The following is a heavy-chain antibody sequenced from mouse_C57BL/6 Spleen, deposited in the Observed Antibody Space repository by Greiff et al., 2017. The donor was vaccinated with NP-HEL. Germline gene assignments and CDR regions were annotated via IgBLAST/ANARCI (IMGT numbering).Heavy chain of an antibody. J-gene: IGHJ4*01. CDR2: IWGGGST. V-gene: IGHV2-9*01. Sequence: QVQLKESEPALVAPSQSLSITCTVSGFSLTSYVLSWGRQPPGKSLEWLGVIWGGGSTNYNSALMSRLSISKDNSKSQVFLKMNSLQTDDTAMYYCAKHSPSLYAMDYWGQGTSVTVSS. D-gene: IGHD6-1*01. CDR1: GFSLTSYV. CDR3: AKHSPSLYAMDY.